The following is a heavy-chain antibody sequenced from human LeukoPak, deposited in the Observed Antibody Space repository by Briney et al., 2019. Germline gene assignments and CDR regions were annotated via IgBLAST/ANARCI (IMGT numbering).Heavy chain of an antibody. CDR1: GFTFSRSG. Sequence: GTSLRLSCAASGFTFSRSGMHWVRQAPGKGLEWLAVIQYDESNKNYADSVKGRFTISRDNSKNTLFLQMNSLRVEDTAIYYCATELLRFVDWPTDYWGQGTLVTVSS. D-gene: IGHD3-9*01. CDR3: ATELLRFVDWPTDY. V-gene: IGHV3-33*05. CDR2: IQYDESNK. J-gene: IGHJ4*02.